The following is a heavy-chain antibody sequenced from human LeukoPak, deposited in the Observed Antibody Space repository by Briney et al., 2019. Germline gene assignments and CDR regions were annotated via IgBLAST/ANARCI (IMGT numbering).Heavy chain of an antibody. CDR3: ARDGGSFSYNMDV. D-gene: IGHD1-26*01. CDR1: GGTFSSYA. J-gene: IGHJ6*02. V-gene: IGHV1-69*13. CDR2: IIPIFGTA. Sequence: SVKVSCTASGGTFSSYAISWVRQAPGQGLEWMGGIIPIFGTANYAQKFQGRVTVTADESTSTAYMELSSLRSEDTAVYYCARDGGSFSYNMDVWGQGTTVTVSS.